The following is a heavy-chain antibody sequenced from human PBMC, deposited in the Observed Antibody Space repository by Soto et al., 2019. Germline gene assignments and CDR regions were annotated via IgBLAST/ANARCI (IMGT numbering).Heavy chain of an antibody. V-gene: IGHV3-23*01. CDR3: ARSNVNWIDYVLSDWFAP. D-gene: IGHD4-17*01. J-gene: IGHJ5*02. Sequence: PGGSLRLSCAASGFTFSSYAMNWVRQAPGKGLEWVSAISGSGDNTYYADSVKGRFTISRDNSKNTLYLQMNSLRAEDTAVYYCARSNVNWIDYVLSDWFAPWGQGTLVTVSS. CDR1: GFTFSSYA. CDR2: ISGSGDNT.